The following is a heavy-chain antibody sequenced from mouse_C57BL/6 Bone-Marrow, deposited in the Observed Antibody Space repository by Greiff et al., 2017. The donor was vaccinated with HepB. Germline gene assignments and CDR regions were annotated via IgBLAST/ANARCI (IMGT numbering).Heavy chain of an antibody. V-gene: IGHV14-4*01. J-gene: IGHJ4*01. D-gene: IGHD1-1*01. CDR1: GFNIKDDY. CDR3: TTYFHYGSSYGYYYAMDY. CDR2: IDPENGDT. Sequence: EVMLVESGAELVRPGASVKLSCTASGFNIKDDYMHWVKQRPEQGLEWIGWIDPENGDTEYASKFQGKGTITADTSSNTAYPQLSSLTSEDTAVYYCTTYFHYGSSYGYYYAMDYWGQGTSVTVSS.